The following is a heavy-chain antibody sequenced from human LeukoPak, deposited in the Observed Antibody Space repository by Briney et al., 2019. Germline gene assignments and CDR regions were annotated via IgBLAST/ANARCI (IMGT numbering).Heavy chain of an antibody. CDR2: IYTSGST. CDR1: GGSISSYY. Sequence: PSETLSLTCTVSGGSISSYYWSWIRQPPGKGLEWIGYIYTSGSTNYNPSLKSRVTISVDTSKNQFSLKLSSVTAADTAVYYCARGALRFLEWLPDYWGQGTLVTVSS. CDR3: ARGALRFLEWLPDY. D-gene: IGHD3-3*01. J-gene: IGHJ4*02. V-gene: IGHV4-4*09.